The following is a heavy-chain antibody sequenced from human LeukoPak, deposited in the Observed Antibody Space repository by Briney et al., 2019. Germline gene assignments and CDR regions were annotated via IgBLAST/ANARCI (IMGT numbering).Heavy chain of an antibody. Sequence: SETLSLTCTVSGGSISSGDYYWSWIRQPPGTGLEWIGYIYYSGSTYYNPSLKSRVTISVDTSKNQFSLKLSSVTAADTAVYYCARGSVMITFGGVIAPFDYWGQGTLVTVSS. J-gene: IGHJ4*02. CDR3: ARGSVMITFGGVIAPFDY. V-gene: IGHV4-30-4*01. CDR1: GGSISSGDYY. CDR2: IYYSGST. D-gene: IGHD3-16*02.